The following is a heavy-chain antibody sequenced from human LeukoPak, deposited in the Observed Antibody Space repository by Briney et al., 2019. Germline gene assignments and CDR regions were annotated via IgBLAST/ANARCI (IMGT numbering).Heavy chain of an antibody. CDR1: GFTFSSYS. D-gene: IGHD1-26*01. J-gene: IGHJ4*02. CDR2: ISSSSSYI. V-gene: IGHV3-21*01. CDR3: ARAKRVGANKSYFDY. Sequence: GGSLRLSCAASGFTFSSYSMNWVRQAPGKGLEWVSSISSSSSYIYYADSVKGRFTISRDNAKNSLYLQMNSLGAEDTAVYYCARAKRVGANKSYFDYWGQGTLVTVSS.